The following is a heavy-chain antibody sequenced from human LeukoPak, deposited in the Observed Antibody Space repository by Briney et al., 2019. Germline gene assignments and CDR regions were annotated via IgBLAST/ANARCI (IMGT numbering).Heavy chain of an antibody. D-gene: IGHD6-13*01. CDR2: IYSSGST. CDR3: AREGIAAAGVTLDYYYGMDV. J-gene: IGHJ6*04. Sequence: SETLSLTCSVSGGSISSYYWSWIRQPAGKGLEWIGRIYSSGSTNYNPSLKSRVTISVDTSKSQFSLKLSSVTAADTAVYYCAREGIAAAGVTLDYYYGMDVWGKGTTVTVSP. V-gene: IGHV4-4*07. CDR1: GGSISSYY.